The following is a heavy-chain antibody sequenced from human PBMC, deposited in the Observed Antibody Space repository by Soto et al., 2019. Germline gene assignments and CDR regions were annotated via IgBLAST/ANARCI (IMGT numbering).Heavy chain of an antibody. V-gene: IGHV4-59*01. J-gene: IGHJ6*02. CDR3: ARDRAEDSSSWYDRDYYGMDV. CDR1: GGSISSYY. CDR2: IYYSGST. D-gene: IGHD6-13*01. Sequence: SETLSLTCTVSGGSISSYYWSWIRQPPGKGLEWIGYIYYSGSTNYNPSLKSRVTISVDTSKNQFSLKLSSVTAADTAVYYCARDRAEDSSSWYDRDYYGMDVWGQGTTVTVSS.